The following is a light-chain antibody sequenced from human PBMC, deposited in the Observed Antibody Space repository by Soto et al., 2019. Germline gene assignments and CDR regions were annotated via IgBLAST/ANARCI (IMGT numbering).Light chain of an antibody. CDR3: QQLTNFRFT. CDR1: QGINKF. Sequence: IQLTQSPSSLSASVGDRVTITCRASQGINKFLAWYQQRPGKAPQLLVYGASTLQSGVPSRFSCSVSGTDFTLTISSLQPEDFATYYCQQLTNFRFTFGQGTKLDIK. CDR2: GAS. J-gene: IGKJ2*01. V-gene: IGKV1-9*01.